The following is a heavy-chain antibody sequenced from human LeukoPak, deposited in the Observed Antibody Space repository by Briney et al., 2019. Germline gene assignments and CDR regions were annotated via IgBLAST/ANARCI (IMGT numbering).Heavy chain of an antibody. D-gene: IGHD2-15*01. CDR3: ARAGGYCGRISCPYYFDY. J-gene: IGHJ4*02. CDR2: IIPIFGTA. CDR1: GGTFSSYA. Sequence: SVKVSCKASGGTFSSYAISWVRQAPGQGLEWMGGIIPIFGTAKYAQKFQGRVTMTRNTSISTAYMELSSLRSEDTAVYYCARAGGYCGRISCPYYFDYWGQGSLVAVSS. V-gene: IGHV1-69*05.